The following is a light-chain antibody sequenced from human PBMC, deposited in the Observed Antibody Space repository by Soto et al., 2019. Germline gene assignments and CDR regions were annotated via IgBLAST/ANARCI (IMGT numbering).Light chain of an antibody. V-gene: IGKV3-15*01. CDR2: DAS. CDR1: LSVSRN. CDR3: QQYNAWPRT. Sequence: EILMTHSPATLSVSPGERATLSCRASLSVSRNLAWYQQKPGQAPRLLIFDASTRATGIPARFSGSGSGTEFTLTITSIQSEDFAVYYCQQYNAWPRTFGQGTKVDIK. J-gene: IGKJ1*01.